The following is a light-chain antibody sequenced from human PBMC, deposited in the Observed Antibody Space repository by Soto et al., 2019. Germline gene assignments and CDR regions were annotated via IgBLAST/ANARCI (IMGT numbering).Light chain of an antibody. V-gene: IGKV3-20*01. Sequence: VLAQSPGTLSLSPGESATLSCRASQTVSITYLTWYQQKPGQAPRLLIFGASSRATGIPDRFSGSGSGTDFTLTISRLEPEDFAVYYCQQYGSSQWTFGQGTKVDI. CDR1: QTVSITY. J-gene: IGKJ1*01. CDR2: GAS. CDR3: QQYGSSQWT.